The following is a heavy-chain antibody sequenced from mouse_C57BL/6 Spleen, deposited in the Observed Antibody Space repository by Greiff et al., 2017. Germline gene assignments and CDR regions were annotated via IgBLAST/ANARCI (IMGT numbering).Heavy chain of an antibody. CDR2: IDPENGDT. CDR3: TTGGNLYFDV. Sequence: VQLQQSGAELVRPGASVKLSCTASGFNIKDDYMPWVKQRPERGLEWIGWIDPENGDTEYASKFQGKATITADTSSNTAYLQLSSLTSEDTAVYYCTTGGNLYFDVWGTGTTVTVSS. CDR1: GFNIKDDY. J-gene: IGHJ1*03. V-gene: IGHV14-4*01.